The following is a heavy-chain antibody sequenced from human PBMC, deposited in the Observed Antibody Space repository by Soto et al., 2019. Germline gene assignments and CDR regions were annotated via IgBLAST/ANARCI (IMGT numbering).Heavy chain of an antibody. J-gene: IGHJ5*02. V-gene: IGHV3-49*03. D-gene: IGHD2-2*01. CDR1: GFTFGDYA. CDR3: TRGIVLVPAALTPWFEP. CDR2: IRSKAYGGTT. Sequence: GGSLRLSCTASGFTFGDYAMSWFRQAPGKGLEWVGFIRSKAYGGTTEYAASVKGRFTISRDDSKSIAYLQMNSLKTEDTAVYYCTRGIVLVPAALTPWFEPWGQGTLVTVSS.